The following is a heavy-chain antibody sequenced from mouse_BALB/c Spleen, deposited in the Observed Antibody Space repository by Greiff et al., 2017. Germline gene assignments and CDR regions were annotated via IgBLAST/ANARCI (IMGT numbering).Heavy chain of an antibody. J-gene: IGHJ1*01. CDR3: ARKEYGNLHWYFDV. D-gene: IGHD2-10*02. CDR1: GFTFSSFG. Sequence: EVKLVESGGGLVQPGGSRKLSCAASGFTFSSFGMHWVRQAPEKGLEWVAYISSGSSTIYYADTVKGRFTISRDNPKNTLFLQMTSLRSEDTAMYYCARKEYGNLHWYFDVWGAGTTVTVSS. V-gene: IGHV5-17*02. CDR2: ISSGSSTI.